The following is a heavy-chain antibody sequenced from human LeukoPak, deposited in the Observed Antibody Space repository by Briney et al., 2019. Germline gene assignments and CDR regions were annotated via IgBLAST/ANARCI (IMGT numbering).Heavy chain of an antibody. Sequence: LPGGSLRLSCAASGFTFDDYAMHWVRQAPGKGLEWVSLISWDGGSTYYADSVKGRFTISRDNSKNSLYLQMNSLRAEDTALYYCAKDAAHGRYGFIAAAGPFDYWGQGTLVTVSS. V-gene: IGHV3-43D*03. CDR3: AKDAAHGRYGFIAAAGPFDY. CDR1: GFTFDDYA. CDR2: ISWDGGST. J-gene: IGHJ4*02. D-gene: IGHD6-13*01.